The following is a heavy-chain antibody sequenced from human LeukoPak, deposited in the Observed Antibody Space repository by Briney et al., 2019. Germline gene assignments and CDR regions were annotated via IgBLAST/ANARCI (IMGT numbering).Heavy chain of an antibody. D-gene: IGHD6-19*01. CDR2: IKQDGSES. CDR1: GFTFSNYW. J-gene: IGHJ4*02. CDR3: ARDQDAYSSGWYGVFGF. V-gene: IGHV3-7*05. Sequence: PGGSLRLSCAASGFTFSNYWMSWVRQAPGKGLEWVANIKQDGSESKYVDSVKGRFTISRDNAKNTLYLQMNSLRAEDTALYYCARDQDAYSSGWYGVFGFWGQGSLVTVSS.